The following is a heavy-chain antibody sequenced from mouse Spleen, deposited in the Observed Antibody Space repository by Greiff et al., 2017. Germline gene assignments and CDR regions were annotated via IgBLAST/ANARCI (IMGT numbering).Heavy chain of an antibody. CDR3: ARFYYYGSSLYYFDY. V-gene: IGHV1-64*01. CDR1: GYTFTSYW. D-gene: IGHD1-1*01. Sequence: VQLQQPGAELVKPGASVKLSCKASGYTFTSYWMHWVKQRPGQGLEWIGMIHPNSGSTNYNEKFKSKATLTVDKSSSTAYMQLSSLTSEDSAVYYCARFYYYGSSLYYFDYWGQGTTLTVSS. J-gene: IGHJ2*01. CDR2: IHPNSGST.